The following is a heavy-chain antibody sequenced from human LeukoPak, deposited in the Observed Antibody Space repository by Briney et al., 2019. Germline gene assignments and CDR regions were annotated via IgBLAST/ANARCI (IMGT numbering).Heavy chain of an antibody. CDR3: AKVASIAAAGEFGS. Sequence: GGSLRLSCAASGFTFSSYGMHWVRQAPGKGLEWVAFIRYDGSGKYYGDSVKGRFTISRDISKNTLHLQMNSLRAEVTAVYYCAKVASIAAAGEFGSWGQGTLVTVSS. D-gene: IGHD6-13*01. CDR1: GFTFSSYG. CDR2: IRYDGSGK. J-gene: IGHJ4*02. V-gene: IGHV3-30*02.